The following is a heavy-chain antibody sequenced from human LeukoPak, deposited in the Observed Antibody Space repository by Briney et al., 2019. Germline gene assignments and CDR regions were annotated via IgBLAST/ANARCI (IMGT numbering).Heavy chain of an antibody. CDR2: ISSSGSTT. CDR3: ASYCSTTSCYAVDY. Sequence: GGSLRLSCAASAFTFSSYSMNWVRQARGKGLEWVSYISSSGSTTYYADSVKGRCTISRDNAKNSLYLQMNSLRAEDTAVYYCASYCSTTSCYAVDYWGRRTLVTVSS. J-gene: IGHJ4*02. V-gene: IGHV3-48*01. CDR1: AFTFSSYS. D-gene: IGHD2-2*01.